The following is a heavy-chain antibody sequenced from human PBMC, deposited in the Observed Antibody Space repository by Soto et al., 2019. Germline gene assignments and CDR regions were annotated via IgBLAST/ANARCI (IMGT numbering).Heavy chain of an antibody. D-gene: IGHD1-1*01. CDR1: GASISSVDHY. J-gene: IGHJ5*02. CDR2: IYYSGRA. Sequence: QVQLQESGPGLVKPSQTLSLTCTVSGASISSVDHYWSWIRQPPGKGLEWIGYIYYSGRADHNPSPKGRFALPIDTPKTRSPRRLSSVLAATTALTYCPKAGGNEAFDPWGQETLVTVSS. V-gene: IGHV4-30-4*01. CDR3: PKAGGNEAFDP.